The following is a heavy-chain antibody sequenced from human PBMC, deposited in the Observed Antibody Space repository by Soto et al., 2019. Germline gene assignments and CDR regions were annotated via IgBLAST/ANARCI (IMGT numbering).Heavy chain of an antibody. CDR2: IYQSGVT. CDR1: GDSYSISTYS. CDR3: AGMPYTSGLRFDP. V-gene: IGHV4-30-2*01. Sequence: SETLSLTCNMSGDSYSISTYSWRWIRQPPGKALQWIGFIYQSGVTSYNPSLASRVSISLDRSNNQCSLKLKSVTAADTAVYFCAGMPYTSGLRFDPWGPGTLVTVSS. J-gene: IGHJ5*02. D-gene: IGHD6-19*01.